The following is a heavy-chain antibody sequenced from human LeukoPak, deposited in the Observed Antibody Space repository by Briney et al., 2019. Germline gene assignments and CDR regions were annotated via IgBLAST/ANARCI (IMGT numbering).Heavy chain of an antibody. V-gene: IGHV4-59*01. CDR1: GDSISSYY. CDR2: IYYSGST. J-gene: IGHJ4*02. D-gene: IGHD3-22*01. CDR3: ARGKVSSGYYYYFDY. Sequence: SETLSLTCTVSGDSISSYYWSWIRQPPGKGLEWIGYIYYSGSTNYNPSLKSRVTISVDTSKNQFSLKLSSVTAADTAVYYCARGKVSSGYYYYFDYWGQGTLVTVSS.